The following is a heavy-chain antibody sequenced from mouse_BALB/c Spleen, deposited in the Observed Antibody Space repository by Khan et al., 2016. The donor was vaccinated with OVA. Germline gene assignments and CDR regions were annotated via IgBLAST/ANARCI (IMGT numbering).Heavy chain of an antibody. Sequence: VQLKESGAELVRSGASVKLSCPAPGFTIKAYYMPGVKQRPKQGWDWIGGFVPEKGDTEYAPKFQGKATMTADTSSNTAYLQLSSLTSEDTAVYYCNAGYFDYWGQGTTLTVSS. CDR1: GFTIKAYY. J-gene: IGHJ2*01. CDR3: NAGYFDY. V-gene: IGHV14-4*02. CDR2: FVPEKGDT.